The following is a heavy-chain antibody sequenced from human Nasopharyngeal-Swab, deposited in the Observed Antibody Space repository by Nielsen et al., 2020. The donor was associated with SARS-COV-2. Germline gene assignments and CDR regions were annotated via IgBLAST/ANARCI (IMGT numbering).Heavy chain of an antibody. CDR3: ARPSPYGDYSFDY. CDR2: INTNTGSP. J-gene: IGHJ4*02. Sequence: ASVKVSCKASGYTFTTHAMNWVRQAPGQGLEWTGWINTNTGSPRYAQGFTGRFVFSLDTSVSTAYLQIRSLKPEDTAVYFCARPSPYGDYSFDYWGQGTLATVSS. CDR1: GYTFTTHA. D-gene: IGHD4-17*01. V-gene: IGHV7-4-1*01.